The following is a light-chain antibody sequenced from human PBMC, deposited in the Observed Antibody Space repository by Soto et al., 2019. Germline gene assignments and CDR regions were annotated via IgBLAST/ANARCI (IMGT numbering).Light chain of an antibody. CDR2: GDT. Sequence: QSVLTQPPSVSGAPGQRVTISCTGSSSNIGADYDVHWYQQLPGTAPKLLIFGDTNRPSGVPDRFSGSKSGTSASLAITGLQADDEADYYCQSYASSLSGPIFGGGTKLTVL. J-gene: IGLJ2*01. CDR1: SSNIGADYD. CDR3: QSYASSLSGPI. V-gene: IGLV1-40*01.